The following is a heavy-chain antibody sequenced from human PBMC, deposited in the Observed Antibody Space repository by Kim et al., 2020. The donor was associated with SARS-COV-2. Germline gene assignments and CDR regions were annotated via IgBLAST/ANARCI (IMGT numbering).Heavy chain of an antibody. CDR3: ARAGDPIVVVPAAIDY. CDR1: GFTFSSYS. D-gene: IGHD2-2*02. Sequence: GGSLRLSCAASGFTFSSYSMNWVRQAPGKGLEWVSSISSSSSYIYYADSVKGRFTISRDNAKNSLYLQMNSLRAEDTAVYYCARAGDPIVVVPAAIDYWGQGTLVTVSS. J-gene: IGHJ4*02. V-gene: IGHV3-21*01. CDR2: ISSSSSYI.